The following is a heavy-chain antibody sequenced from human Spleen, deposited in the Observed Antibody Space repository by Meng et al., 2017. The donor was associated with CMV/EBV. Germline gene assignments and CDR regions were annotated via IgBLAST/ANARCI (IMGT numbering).Heavy chain of an antibody. D-gene: IGHD4-17*01. CDR2: ISYDGSNK. J-gene: IGHJ4*01. CDR1: GFTFSSYA. V-gene: IGHV3-30-3*01. Sequence: GESLKISCAASGFTFSSYAMHWVRQAPGKGLEWVAVISYDGSNKYYADSVKGRVSISRDNSKNTLYLQMHSLSAEDTAVYYCAKVPIPDDSGDYFFDYWGHGTLVTVSS. CDR3: AKVPIPDDSGDYFFDY.